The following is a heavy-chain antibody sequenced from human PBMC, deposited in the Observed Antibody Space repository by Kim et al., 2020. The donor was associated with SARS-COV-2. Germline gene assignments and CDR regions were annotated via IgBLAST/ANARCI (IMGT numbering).Heavy chain of an antibody. CDR1: GGSISSNY. CDR3: PRHARPRWIQTNWYFDL. D-gene: IGHD5-18*01. CDR2: IYYSGST. V-gene: IGHV4-59*08. Sequence: SKTLSLTCTVSGGSISSNYWSWIRQPSGKGLDWLGYIYYSGSTNYNPSLKSRVTITVDTSKNQFSLKLSSVTAADTAVYYCPRHARPRWIQTNWYFDLWG. J-gene: IGHJ2*01.